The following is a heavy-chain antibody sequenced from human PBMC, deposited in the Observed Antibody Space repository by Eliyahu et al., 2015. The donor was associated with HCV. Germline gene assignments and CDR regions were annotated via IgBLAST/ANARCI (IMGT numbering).Heavy chain of an antibody. CDR2: ISASGGST. D-gene: IGHD6-19*01. Sequence: EVQLLQSGGDLVQPGGSLRLSCAASGFTFSDYAMNWVRQAPGKGLQCVSSISASGGSTYYADSVRGRFTISRDNSKNILFLQMNGLTVEDTAIYYCAKSIPNSGWFSWFDPWGQGTLVTVSS. CDR3: AKSIPNSGWFSWFDP. V-gene: IGHV3-23*01. CDR1: GFTFSDYA. J-gene: IGHJ5*02.